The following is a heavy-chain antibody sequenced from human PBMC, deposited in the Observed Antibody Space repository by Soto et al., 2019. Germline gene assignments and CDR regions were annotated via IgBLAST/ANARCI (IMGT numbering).Heavy chain of an antibody. CDR1: GYTLTELS. D-gene: IGHD6-19*01. CDR2: FDPEDGET. CDR3: ARGEQAAVADYYYYYGMDV. V-gene: IGHV1-24*01. J-gene: IGHJ6*02. Sequence: GASVKVSCKVSGYTLTELSMHWVRQAPGKGLEWMGGFDPEDGETIYAQKFQGRVTMTEDTSTDTAYMELSSLRSEDTAVYYCARGEQAAVADYYYYYGMDVWGQGTTVTVSS.